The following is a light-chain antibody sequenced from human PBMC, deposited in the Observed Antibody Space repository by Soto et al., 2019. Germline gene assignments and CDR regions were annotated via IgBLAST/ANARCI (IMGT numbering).Light chain of an antibody. Sequence: AIQLTQSPSSLSASVGDRVTITCRASQAIINYLAWYQQKPGKAPQLLISDASTLDSGVPSRFRGSGFGTEFTLTINSLQPDDFATYYCQHYDRYSGTFGQGTRVEIK. V-gene: IGKV1-13*02. CDR3: QHYDRYSGT. CDR1: QAIINY. J-gene: IGKJ1*01. CDR2: DAS.